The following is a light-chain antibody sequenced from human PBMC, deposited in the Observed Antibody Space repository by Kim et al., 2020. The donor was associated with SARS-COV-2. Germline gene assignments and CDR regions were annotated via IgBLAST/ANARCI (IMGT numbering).Light chain of an antibody. Sequence: EIVLTQSPGTLSLSPGERATLSCRASQSVSSNYLGWYQQKPGQAPRLLIYGASSRATGIPDRFSGSGSGTDFILTISRLEPEDFAVYYRQQYHTSPATFGQGTKVDIK. J-gene: IGKJ1*01. CDR2: GAS. CDR1: QSVSSNY. CDR3: QQYHTSPAT. V-gene: IGKV3-20*01.